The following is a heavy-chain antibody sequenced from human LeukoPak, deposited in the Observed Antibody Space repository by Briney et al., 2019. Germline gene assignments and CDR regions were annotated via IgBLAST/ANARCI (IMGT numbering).Heavy chain of an antibody. CDR2: KYYSGST. D-gene: IGHD3-10*01. Sequence: SETLSLTCDVSGVSINTCCYYWTWIRQPPGKGLEWIGYKYYSGSTRYNSSLRSRLTISLDSSKNQFSLRLTSVTAADTAVYYCARGRSDGFGFDSWGPGTLVIVSS. CDR1: GVSINTCCYY. J-gene: IGHJ5*01. V-gene: IGHV4-61*01. CDR3: ARGRSDGFGFDS.